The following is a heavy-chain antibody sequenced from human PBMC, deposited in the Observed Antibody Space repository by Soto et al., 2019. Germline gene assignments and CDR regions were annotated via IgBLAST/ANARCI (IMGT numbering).Heavy chain of an antibody. D-gene: IGHD6-13*01. Sequence: PGESLKISCKGSGYSFTSYWISWVRQMPGKGLEWMGIIYPGDSDTRYSPSFQGQVTISADKSISTAYLQWNSLKASDTAMYYCARPRSSSRNYYGMDVWGQGTTVTAS. CDR3: ARPRSSSRNYYGMDV. J-gene: IGHJ6*02. V-gene: IGHV5-51*01. CDR1: GYSFTSYW. CDR2: IYPGDSDT.